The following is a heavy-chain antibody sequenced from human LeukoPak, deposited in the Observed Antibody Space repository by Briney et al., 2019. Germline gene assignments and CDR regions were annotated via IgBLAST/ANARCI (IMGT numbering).Heavy chain of an antibody. CDR2: INPNSGGT. V-gene: IGHV1-2*02. CDR3: ARGSSGFIAARPLKEDY. CDR1: GYTFTSYV. D-gene: IGHD6-6*01. Sequence: ASVKVSCKASGYTFTSYVMNWVRQAPGQGLEWMGWINPNSGGTNYAQEFQGRVTMTRDTSISTAYMELSRLRSDDTAVYYCARGSSGFIAARPLKEDYWGQETLVTVSS. J-gene: IGHJ4*02.